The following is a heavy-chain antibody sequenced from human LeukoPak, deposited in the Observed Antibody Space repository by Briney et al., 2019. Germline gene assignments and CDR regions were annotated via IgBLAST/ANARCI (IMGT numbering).Heavy chain of an antibody. J-gene: IGHJ3*02. CDR1: GYTFTSYG. V-gene: IGHV1-18*01. D-gene: IGHD2-2*01. Sequence: GASVKVSCKASGYTFTSYGISWVRQAPGQGLEWMGWISAYNGNTNYAQKLQGRVTMTTDTSTSTAYMELRSLRSDDTAVYYCARDYPYSDKPASIDIVVVPAANRNAFDIWGQGTMVTVSS. CDR2: ISAYNGNT. CDR3: ARDYPYSDKPASIDIVVVPAANRNAFDI.